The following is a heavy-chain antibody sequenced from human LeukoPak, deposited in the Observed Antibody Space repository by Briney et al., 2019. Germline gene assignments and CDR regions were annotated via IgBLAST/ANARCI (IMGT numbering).Heavy chain of an antibody. CDR3: ASSPELYYDILTGHPDHLFFDY. V-gene: IGHV4-4*07. J-gene: IGHJ4*02. D-gene: IGHD3-9*01. CDR1: GGSISSYY. Sequence: SETLSLTCTVSGGSISSYYWSWIRQPAGKGLEWIGRIYTSGSTNYNPSLKSRVTMSVDTSKNQFSLKLSSVTAADTAVYYCASSPELYYDILTGHPDHLFFDYWGQGTLVTVSS. CDR2: IYTSGST.